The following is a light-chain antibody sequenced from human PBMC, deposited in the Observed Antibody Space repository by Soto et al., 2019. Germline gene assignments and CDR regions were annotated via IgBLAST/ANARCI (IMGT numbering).Light chain of an antibody. CDR1: QSVSSH. V-gene: IGKV3-15*01. J-gene: IGKJ4*01. CDR2: GAS. CDR3: QQYDYWRLLT. Sequence: EVVMTQSPATLSVSPGDKATLSCRASQSVSSHLAWYQQKPGQAPRLLIYGASTRASGVPARFSGSGSGTEFTLTISSLQSEDFAIYYCQQYDYWRLLTFGGGTKVEI.